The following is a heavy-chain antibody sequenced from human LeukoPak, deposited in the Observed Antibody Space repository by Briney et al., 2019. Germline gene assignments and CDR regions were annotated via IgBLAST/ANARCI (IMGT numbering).Heavy chain of an antibody. J-gene: IGHJ5*02. Sequence: SETLSLTCTVSGGSISSSYWSWIRQPPGKGLEWIGYIYYSGSTNYNPSLKSRVTISVDTSKSQFSLKLSSVTAADTAVYYCARDSSGLNWFDPWGQGTLVTVSS. V-gene: IGHV4-59*01. D-gene: IGHD6-19*01. CDR2: IYYSGST. CDR1: GGSISSSY. CDR3: ARDSSGLNWFDP.